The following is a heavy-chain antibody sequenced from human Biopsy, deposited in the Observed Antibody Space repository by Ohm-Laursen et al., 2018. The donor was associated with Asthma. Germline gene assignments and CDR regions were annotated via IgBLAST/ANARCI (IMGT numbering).Heavy chain of an antibody. CDR1: GFTFDDYA. J-gene: IGHJ6*02. D-gene: IGHD1-1*01. Sequence: SLRFSCAASGFTFDDYAMHWVRQAPGKGLEWVAVISYDGSTKYYADSVKGRFTISRDNSKNMLYLQMNSLRAEDTAVYYCARDLGTTRMDVWGQGTTVAVSS. CDR3: ARDLGTTRMDV. CDR2: ISYDGSTK. V-gene: IGHV3-30*03.